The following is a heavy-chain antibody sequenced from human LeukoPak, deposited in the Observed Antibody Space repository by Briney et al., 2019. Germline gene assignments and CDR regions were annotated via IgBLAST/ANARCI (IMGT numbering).Heavy chain of an antibody. J-gene: IGHJ4*02. V-gene: IGHV1-46*03. CDR3: ARKEGVYFDY. CDR1: GYTFTTYD. CDR2: INPSGGST. Sequence: ASVKVSCKASGYTFTTYDINWVRQAPGQGLEWMGIINPSGGSTSYAQKFQGRVTMTRDTSTSTVYMELSSLKSEDTAVYYCARKEGVYFDYWGQGTLVTVSS.